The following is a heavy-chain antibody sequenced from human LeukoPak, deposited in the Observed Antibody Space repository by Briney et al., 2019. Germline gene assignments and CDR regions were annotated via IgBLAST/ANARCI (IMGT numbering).Heavy chain of an antibody. D-gene: IGHD2-15*01. CDR3: ARGIVVVNWFDP. CDR2: IYYSGST. CDR1: GGSISSYY. V-gene: IGHV4-59*08. Sequence: SETLSLTCTVSGGSISSYYWSWIRQPPGRGLEWIGYIYYSGSTNYNPSLKSRVTISVDTSKNQFSLKLSSVTAADTAVYYCARGIVVVNWFDPWGQGTLVTVSS. J-gene: IGHJ5*02.